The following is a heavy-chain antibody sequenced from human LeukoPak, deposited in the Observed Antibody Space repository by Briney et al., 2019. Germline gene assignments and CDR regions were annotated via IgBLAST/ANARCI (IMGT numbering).Heavy chain of an antibody. V-gene: IGHV3-53*01. Sequence: GGSLRLSCAASVFTVSSNYMSWVRQAPGKGLEWVSVIYSGGSTYYADSVKGRFTISRDNSKNTLYLQMNSLRAEDTAVYYCARIRDGWFDPWGQGTLVTVSS. CDR1: VFTVSSNY. CDR2: IYSGGST. CDR3: ARIRDGWFDP. J-gene: IGHJ5*02.